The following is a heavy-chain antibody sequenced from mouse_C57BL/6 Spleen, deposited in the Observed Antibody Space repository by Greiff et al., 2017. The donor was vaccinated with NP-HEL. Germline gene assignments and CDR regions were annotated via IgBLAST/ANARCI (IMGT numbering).Heavy chain of an antibody. Sequence: EVQLVESGGGLVKPGGSLKLSCAASGFTFSSYAMSWVRQTPEKRLEWVATISDGGSYTYYPDNVKGRFTISRDNAKNNLYLQMSHLKSEDTAMYYCARSGSSYDAMDYWGQGTSVTVSS. D-gene: IGHD1-1*01. CDR2: ISDGGSYT. CDR3: ARSGSSYDAMDY. CDR1: GFTFSSYA. J-gene: IGHJ4*01. V-gene: IGHV5-4*01.